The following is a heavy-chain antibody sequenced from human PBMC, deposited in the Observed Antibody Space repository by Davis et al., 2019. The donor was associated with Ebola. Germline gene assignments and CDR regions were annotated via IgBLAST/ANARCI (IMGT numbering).Heavy chain of an antibody. V-gene: IGHV3-74*01. CDR2: IRDDGSTS. D-gene: IGHD5-24*01. J-gene: IGHJ4*02. CDR1: GFTFSNFW. Sequence: HTGGSLRLSCEASGFTFSNFWMHWVRQVPGKGLVWVSRIRDDGSTSNYADSVKGRFTISRDNSKNTLYLQMNSLRAEDTAVYYCAREGRWLAYYFDYWGQGTLVTVSS. CDR3: AREGRWLAYYFDY.